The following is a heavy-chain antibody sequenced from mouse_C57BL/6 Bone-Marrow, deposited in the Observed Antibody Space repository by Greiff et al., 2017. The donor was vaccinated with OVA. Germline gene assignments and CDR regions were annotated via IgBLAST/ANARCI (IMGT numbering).Heavy chain of an antibody. D-gene: IGHD3-2*02. CDR3: ARHGSGYNAY. V-gene: IGHV1-81*01. CDR2: IYPRSGNT. J-gene: IGHJ3*01. CDR1: GYTFTSYG. Sequence: VKLVESGAELARPGASVKLSCKASGYTFTSYGISWVKQRTGQGLEWIGEIYPRSGNTYYNEKFKGKATLTADKSSSTAYMELRSLTSEDSAVYFCARHGSGYNAYWGQGTLVTVSA.